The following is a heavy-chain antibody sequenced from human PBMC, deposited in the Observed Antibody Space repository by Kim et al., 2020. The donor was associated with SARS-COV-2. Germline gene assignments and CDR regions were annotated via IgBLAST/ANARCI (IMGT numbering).Heavy chain of an antibody. CDR2: IYPGDSDT. J-gene: IGHJ3*02. Sequence: GESLKISCKGSGYSFTSYWIGWVRQMPGKGLEWMGIIYPGDSDTRYSPSFQGQVTISADKSISTAYLQWSSLKASDTAMYYCARRLYSSGWYDGSGSYYGAFDIWGQGTMVTVSS. CDR1: GYSFTSYW. CDR3: ARRLYSSGWYDGSGSYYGAFDI. D-gene: IGHD6-19*01. V-gene: IGHV5-51*01.